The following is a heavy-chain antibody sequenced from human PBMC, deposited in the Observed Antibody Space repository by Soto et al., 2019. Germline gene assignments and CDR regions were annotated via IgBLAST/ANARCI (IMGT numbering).Heavy chain of an antibody. Sequence: SETLSLTCTVSGGSIRGDYWSWIRQTPGKGLEWIGYVYDSGRTSYNPSLQSRVTMAEDTSKNRFSLTLSSVTAADTAVYYCARDRSRNLDVWGKGTTVTVSS. CDR3: ARDRSRNLDV. CDR1: GGSIRGDY. V-gene: IGHV4-59*01. CDR2: VYDSGRT. J-gene: IGHJ6*04.